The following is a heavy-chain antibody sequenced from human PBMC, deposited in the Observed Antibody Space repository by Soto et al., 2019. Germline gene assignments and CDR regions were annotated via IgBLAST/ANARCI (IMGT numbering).Heavy chain of an antibody. CDR2: IRQDGREE. J-gene: IGHJ3*02. D-gene: IGHD1-1*01. Sequence: EVQLVESGGGLVQPDGSLGLSCAASGFTFSSHWMSWVRQAPGKGLEWVANIRQDGREEQYSDTVKGRFTLSRDNAKNSLYLQMNCLRVEDTAVYYCAKSEGYSFDIRGQGTMVTVSS. CDR1: GFTFSSHW. CDR3: AKSEGYSFDI. V-gene: IGHV3-7*01.